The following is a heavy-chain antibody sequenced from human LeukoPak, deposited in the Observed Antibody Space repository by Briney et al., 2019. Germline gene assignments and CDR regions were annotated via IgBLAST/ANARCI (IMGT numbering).Heavy chain of an antibody. D-gene: IGHD2-2*01. Sequence: PSQTLSLTCTVSGDSISNINFYWSWIRQPPGKGLEWIAYIYYTGSTYYNPSLKSRVTISLDTSKNQFSLKVTSMTAADTAVYYCARYIVVVPPDYWGQGTLVTVSS. CDR1: GDSISNINFY. V-gene: IGHV4-30-4*01. CDR2: IYYTGST. CDR3: ARYIVVVPPDY. J-gene: IGHJ4*02.